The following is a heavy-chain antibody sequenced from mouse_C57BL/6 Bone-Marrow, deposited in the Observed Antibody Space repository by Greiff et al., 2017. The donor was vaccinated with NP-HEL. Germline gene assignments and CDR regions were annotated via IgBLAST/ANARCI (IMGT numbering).Heavy chain of an antibody. V-gene: IGHV1-62-2*01. CDR1: GYTFTEYT. D-gene: IGHD1-1*01. Sequence: QVQLQQSGAELVKPGASVKLSCKASGYTFTEYTIHWVKQRSGQGLEWIGWFYPGSGSIKYNEKFKDKATLTADKSSSTVYMELSRLTSEDSAVYFCARHEVGITTVVATREYFDVWGTGTTVTVSS. J-gene: IGHJ1*03. CDR2: FYPGSGSI. CDR3: ARHEVGITTVVATREYFDV.